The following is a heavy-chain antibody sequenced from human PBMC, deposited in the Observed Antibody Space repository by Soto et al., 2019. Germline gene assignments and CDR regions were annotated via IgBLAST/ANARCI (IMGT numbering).Heavy chain of an antibody. CDR3: ARIYHSHSGPPV. CDR2: IHHSGST. V-gene: IGHV4-38-2*01. D-gene: IGHD6-19*01. J-gene: IGHJ6*02. CDR1: GYFIRSGYY. Sequence: PSETLSLTCAVSGYFIRSGYYWCFIRQPPGKGPEWIAKIHHSGSTDYNPSFSGRVTMSVDTSKNQFSLELRSVTATDTAVYYCARIYHSHSGPPVWGQGTAVTVS.